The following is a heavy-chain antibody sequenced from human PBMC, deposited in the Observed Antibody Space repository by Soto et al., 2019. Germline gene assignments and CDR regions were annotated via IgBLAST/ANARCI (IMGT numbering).Heavy chain of an antibody. Sequence: GSLRLSCAASGFTFSDYYMSWIRQAPGKGLEWVSYISSSGSTIYYADSVKGRFTISRDNAKNSLYLQMNSLRAEDTAVYYCARAPPYSSGWYLYDYCGQGTLVTVSS. CDR3: ARAPPYSSGWYLYDY. J-gene: IGHJ4*02. V-gene: IGHV3-11*01. CDR2: ISSSGSTI. D-gene: IGHD6-19*01. CDR1: GFTFSDYY.